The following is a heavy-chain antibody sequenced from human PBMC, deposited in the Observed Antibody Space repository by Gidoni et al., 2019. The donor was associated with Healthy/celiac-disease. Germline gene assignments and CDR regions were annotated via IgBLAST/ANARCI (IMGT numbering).Heavy chain of an antibody. CDR1: GGSISSYY. J-gene: IGHJ3*02. D-gene: IGHD3-3*01. CDR2: IYYSGST. Sequence: QVQLQESGPGLVKPSETLSLTCTVSGGSISSYYWSWIRQPPGKGLEWIGYIYYSGSTNYTPSLKSRVTISVDTSKNQFSLKLSSVTAADTAVYYCARGYYDFWSGYSNLGAFDIWGQGTMVTVSS. CDR3: ARGYYDFWSGYSNLGAFDI. V-gene: IGHV4-59*01.